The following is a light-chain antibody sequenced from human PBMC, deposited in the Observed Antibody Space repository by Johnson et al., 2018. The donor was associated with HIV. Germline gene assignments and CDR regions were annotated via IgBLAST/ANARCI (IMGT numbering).Light chain of an antibody. V-gene: IGLV1-51*01. Sequence: QSVLTQPPSVSAAPGQTVTISCSGSSSNVGSSFVSWYRQVPGTAPKLLIYDNNKRPSGIPGRFYGSKSGTSATLGITGLQTGDEADYYCGTWDSSLSAGGGFGTVTKVPVL. CDR2: DNN. CDR3: GTWDSSLSAGGG. J-gene: IGLJ1*01. CDR1: SSNVGSSF.